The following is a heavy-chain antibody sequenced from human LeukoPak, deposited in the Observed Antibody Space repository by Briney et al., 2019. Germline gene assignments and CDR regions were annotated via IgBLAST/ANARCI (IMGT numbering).Heavy chain of an antibody. CDR1: GGSISSRSYY. V-gene: IGHV4-39*07. Sequence: SETLSLTCSVSGGSISSRSYYWGWIRQPPGKGLEWIGSIHYSGSTYYNPSLKSRVTMSVDTSTNQFSLKLSSVTAADTAVYYCARDQGRTPYCSTTSCYYYYYMDVWGKGTTVTVSS. CDR2: IHYSGST. J-gene: IGHJ6*03. D-gene: IGHD2-2*01. CDR3: ARDQGRTPYCSTTSCYYYYYMDV.